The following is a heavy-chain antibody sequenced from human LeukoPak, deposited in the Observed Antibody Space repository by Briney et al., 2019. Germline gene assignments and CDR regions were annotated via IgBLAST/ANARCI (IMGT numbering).Heavy chain of an antibody. V-gene: IGHV1-3*01. J-gene: IGHJ4*02. CDR2: INAGNGNT. D-gene: IGHD3-10*01. CDR3: ARGADRGIPFPYYFDY. Sequence: GGSLRLSCAASGFTFSNHAMHWVRQAPGQRLEWMGWINAGNGNTKYSQKFQGRVTITRDTSASTAYMELSSLRSEDTAVYYCARGADRGIPFPYYFDYWGQGTLVTVSS. CDR1: GFTFSNHA.